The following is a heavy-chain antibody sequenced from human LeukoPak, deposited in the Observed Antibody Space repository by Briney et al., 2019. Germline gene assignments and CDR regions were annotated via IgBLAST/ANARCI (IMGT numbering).Heavy chain of an antibody. CDR3: VRDFWSGYLYRNALKIDS. Sequence: ASVKVPCKASGYTFTNYGISWVRQPPGQGLEWMGWISAYNGNTNFAQNLRDRLTMTTDTSTTTVYMELRSLRSDDTAVYYCVRDFWSGYLYRNALKIDSWGQGTLVTVSS. V-gene: IGHV1-18*01. CDR1: GYTFTNYG. J-gene: IGHJ4*02. CDR2: ISAYNGNT. D-gene: IGHD3-3*01.